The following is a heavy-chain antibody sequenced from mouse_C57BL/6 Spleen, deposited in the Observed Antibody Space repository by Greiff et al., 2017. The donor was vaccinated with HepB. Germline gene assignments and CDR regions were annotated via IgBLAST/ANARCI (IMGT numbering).Heavy chain of an antibody. J-gene: IGHJ3*01. V-gene: IGHV1-22*01. Sequence: VHVKQSGPELVKPGASVKMSCKASGYTFTDYNMHWVKQSHGKSLEWIGYINPNNGGTSYNQKFKGKATLTVNKSSSTAYMELRSLTSEDSAVYYCARGGTTVVPFAYWGQVTLVTVSA. D-gene: IGHD1-1*01. CDR2: INPNNGGT. CDR3: ARGGTTVVPFAY. CDR1: GYTFTDYN.